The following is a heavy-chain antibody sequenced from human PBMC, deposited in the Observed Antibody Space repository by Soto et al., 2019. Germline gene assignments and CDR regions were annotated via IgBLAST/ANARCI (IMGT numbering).Heavy chain of an antibody. J-gene: IGHJ4*02. D-gene: IGHD1-26*01. Sequence: EVQLLESGGGLVQPGGSLRLSRAASGFTFSSYAMSWVRQAPGKGLEWVSAISGSGGSTYYADSVKGRFTISRDNSKNTLYLQMNSLRAEDTAVYYCAKINHYSGSYPSAIDYWGQGTLVTVSS. CDR1: GFTFSSYA. CDR3: AKINHYSGSYPSAIDY. CDR2: ISGSGGST. V-gene: IGHV3-23*01.